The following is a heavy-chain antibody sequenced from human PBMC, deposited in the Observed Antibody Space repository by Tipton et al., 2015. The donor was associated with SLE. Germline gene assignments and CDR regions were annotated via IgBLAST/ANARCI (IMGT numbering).Heavy chain of an antibody. CDR2: INPNSGGT. CDR3: ARPPAWGSDAFDI. CDR1: GYTFTRYY. Sequence: QSGPEVKKPGASVKVSCKASGYTFTRYYMHWVRQAPGQGLEWMGWINPNSGGTNYAQKFQGRVTMTRDTSISTAYMELSRLRSDDTAVYYCARPPAWGSDAFDIWGQGTMVTVSS. V-gene: IGHV1-2*02. J-gene: IGHJ3*02. D-gene: IGHD7-27*01.